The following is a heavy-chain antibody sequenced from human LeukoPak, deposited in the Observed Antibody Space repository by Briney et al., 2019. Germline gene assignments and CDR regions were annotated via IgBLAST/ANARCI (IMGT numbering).Heavy chain of an antibody. CDR2: ISSSSSYI. CDR3: ARTTVVTLIDY. CDR1: GFTFSSYE. J-gene: IGHJ4*02. D-gene: IGHD4-23*01. V-gene: IGHV3-21*01. Sequence: PGGSLRLSCAASGFTFSSYEMNWVRQAPGKGLEWVSSISSSSSYIYYADSVKGRFTVSRDNAKNSLYLLMNSLRAEDTAVYYCARTTVVTLIDYWGQGTLVTVSS.